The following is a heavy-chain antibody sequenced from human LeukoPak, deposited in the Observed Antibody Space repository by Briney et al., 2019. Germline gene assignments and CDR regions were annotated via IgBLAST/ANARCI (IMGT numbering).Heavy chain of an antibody. J-gene: IGHJ4*02. D-gene: IGHD6-19*01. CDR1: GGSISSYY. Sequence: SETLSLTCTVSGGSISSYYWSWIRRPPGKGLEWIGYIYSGSTNYNPSLKSRVTISVDTSKNQFSLKLSSVTAADTAVYYCARSLVGYSSGWYFDYWGQGTLVTVSS. V-gene: IGHV4-59*08. CDR2: IYSGST. CDR3: ARSLVGYSSGWYFDY.